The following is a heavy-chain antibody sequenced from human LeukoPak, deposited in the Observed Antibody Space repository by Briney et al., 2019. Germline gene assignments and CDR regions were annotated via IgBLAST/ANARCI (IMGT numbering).Heavy chain of an antibody. CDR3: ARRGVVVAATGWFDP. Sequence: SETLSLTCTVSGGSISSGDYYWSWIRQPPGKGLEWIGYIYYSGSTYYNPSLKSRVTISVDTSKNQFSLKLSSVTAADTAVYYCARRGVVVAATGWFDPWGQGTLVTVSS. CDR2: IYYSGST. CDR1: GGSISSGDYY. D-gene: IGHD2-15*01. V-gene: IGHV4-30-4*02. J-gene: IGHJ5*02.